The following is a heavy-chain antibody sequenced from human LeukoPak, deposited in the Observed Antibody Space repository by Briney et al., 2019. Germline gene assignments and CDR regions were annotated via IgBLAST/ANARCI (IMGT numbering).Heavy chain of an antibody. V-gene: IGHV1-18*01. Sequence: ASVKVSCKASGYTFTSYGISWVRQAPGQGLEWMGWISAYNGNTNYAQKLQGRVTMTTDTSTSTAYMELRSLRSEDTAVYYCARGLAQWPHFYYYGMDVWGQGTTVTVSS. D-gene: IGHD6-19*01. CDR2: ISAYNGNT. J-gene: IGHJ6*02. CDR1: GYTFTSYG. CDR3: ARGLAQWPHFYYYGMDV.